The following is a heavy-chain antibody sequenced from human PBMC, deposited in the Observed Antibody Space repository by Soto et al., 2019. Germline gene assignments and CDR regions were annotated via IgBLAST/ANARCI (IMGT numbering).Heavy chain of an antibody. Sequence: PSETLSLTCTVSGGSVSSGSYDWSWIRQPPGKGLEWIGYIYYSGSTNYNPSLKSRVTISVDTSKNQFSLKLSSVTAADTAVYYCARERITGPRASYWGQGTLVTVSS. D-gene: IGHD1-20*01. CDR2: IYYSGST. CDR1: GGSVSSGSYD. J-gene: IGHJ4*02. V-gene: IGHV4-61*01. CDR3: ARERITGPRASY.